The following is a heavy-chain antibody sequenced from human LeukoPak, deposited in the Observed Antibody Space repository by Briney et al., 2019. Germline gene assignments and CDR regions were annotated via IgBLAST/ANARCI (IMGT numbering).Heavy chain of an antibody. CDR2: AYYRSKWYY. V-gene: IGHV6-1*01. CDR3: ARDKRGSAAAGILDY. Sequence: SQTLSLTCAISGDSVSNYSAAWNWIGQSPSRGLEWLGRAYYRSKWYYDYAVSVKSRITINPDTSKNQFSLQLTSVTPEDTAVYYRARDKRGSAAAGILDYWGQGTLVTVSS. J-gene: IGHJ4*02. CDR1: GDSVSNYSAA. D-gene: IGHD3-10*01.